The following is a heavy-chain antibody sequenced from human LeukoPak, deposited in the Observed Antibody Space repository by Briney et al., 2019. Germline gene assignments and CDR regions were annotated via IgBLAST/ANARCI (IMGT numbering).Heavy chain of an antibody. D-gene: IGHD3-9*01. J-gene: IGHJ4*02. CDR2: INPSGGST. CDR1: GYPFTSYY. V-gene: IGHV1-46*01. Sequence: GASVKVSCKASGYPFTSYYIHWVRPAPGPGLEWMGIINPSGGSTSYAQKFQGRVTMTRDTSTSTVYMELSSLRSEDTAVYYCAREGTYDILTGPDYWGQGTLVTVSS. CDR3: AREGTYDILTGPDY.